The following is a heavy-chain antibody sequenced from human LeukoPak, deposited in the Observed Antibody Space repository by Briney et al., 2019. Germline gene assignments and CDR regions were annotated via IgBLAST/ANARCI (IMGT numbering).Heavy chain of an antibody. D-gene: IGHD5-24*01. CDR2: IYYSGST. CDR3: ARDLEMARIGRVGQDAFDI. J-gene: IGHJ3*02. CDR1: GGSISSYY. Sequence: SETLSLTCTVSGGSISSYYWTWIRQPPGQGLECLGYIYYSGSTNYNPSLKSRVTMSVDTSKNQFSLKLTSVTAADTAVYYGARDLEMARIGRVGQDAFDIWGQGTVVTVSS. V-gene: IGHV4-59*12.